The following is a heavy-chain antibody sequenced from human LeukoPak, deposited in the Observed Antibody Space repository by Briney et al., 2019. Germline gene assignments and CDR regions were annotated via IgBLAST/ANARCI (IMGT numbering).Heavy chain of an antibody. CDR3: ARATMVRGVINYFDY. Sequence: ASVKVSRKASGGTFSSYAISWVRQAPGQGLEWMGGIIPIFGTANYAQKFQGRVTITTDESTSTAYMELSSLRSEDTAVYYCARATMVRGVINYFDYWGQGTLVTVSS. V-gene: IGHV1-69*05. J-gene: IGHJ4*02. CDR2: IIPIFGTA. CDR1: GGTFSSYA. D-gene: IGHD3-10*01.